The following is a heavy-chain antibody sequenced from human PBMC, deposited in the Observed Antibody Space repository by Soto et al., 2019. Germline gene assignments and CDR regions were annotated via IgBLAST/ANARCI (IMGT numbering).Heavy chain of an antibody. CDR2: IYSGGST. J-gene: IGHJ3*02. V-gene: IGHV3-66*01. CDR3: ARDLYYDSTGDAFDI. Sequence: EVQLVESGGGLVQPGGSLRLSCAASGFTVSSNYMSWVRQAPGKGLEWVSVIYSGGSTYYADSVKGRFTISRDNSKNTLYLQMNSLSAEDTAVYYCARDLYYDSTGDAFDIWGQGTMVTVSS. D-gene: IGHD3-22*01. CDR1: GFTVSSNY.